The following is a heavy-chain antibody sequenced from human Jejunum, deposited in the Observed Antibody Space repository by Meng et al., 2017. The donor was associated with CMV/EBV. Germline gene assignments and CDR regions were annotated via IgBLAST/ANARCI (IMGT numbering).Heavy chain of an antibody. CDR3: ARGLMGCTSTSCYSGWFDP. J-gene: IGHJ5*02. CDR1: SYS. CDR2: VSSGSGYI. V-gene: IGHV3-21*06. Sequence: SYSMNWVRQAPGKGLEWVSSVSSGSGYIYYADAVKGRFTISRDNAKNSLYLQMNSLRAEDTAVYYCARGLMGCTSTSCYSGWFDPWGQGTLVTVSS. D-gene: IGHD2-2*02.